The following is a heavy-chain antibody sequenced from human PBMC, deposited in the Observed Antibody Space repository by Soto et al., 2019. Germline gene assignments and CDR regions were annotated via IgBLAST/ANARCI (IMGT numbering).Heavy chain of an antibody. V-gene: IGHV4-39*01. J-gene: IGHJ5*02. Sequence: SETLSLTCTVSGVSISRYSYYWGWIRQPPGKGLDWIGSVYYSGNTNYNPSLKGRVTIFVDKSKNYVSLRLSSVTAADTAVYYCARHSLYGGPFDPWGKGTLVTVSP. D-gene: IGHD3-10*01. CDR3: ARHSLYGGPFDP. CDR2: VYYSGNT. CDR1: GVSISRYSYY.